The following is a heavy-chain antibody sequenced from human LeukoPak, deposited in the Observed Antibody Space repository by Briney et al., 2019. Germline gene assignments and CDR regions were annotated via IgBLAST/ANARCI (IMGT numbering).Heavy chain of an antibody. J-gene: IGHJ4*02. CDR3: TTTYYYDSSGYS. CDR2: IKSKTDGGTT. V-gene: IGHV3-15*01. CDR1: GFTFSNAW. Sequence: PGGSLRLSCAASGFTFSNAWMSWVRQAPGKGLEWVGRIKSKTDGGTTDYAAPVKGRFTISRDDSKNTLYLQMNSLKTEDTAVYYCTTTYYYDSSGYSWGQGTLVTVSS. D-gene: IGHD3-22*01.